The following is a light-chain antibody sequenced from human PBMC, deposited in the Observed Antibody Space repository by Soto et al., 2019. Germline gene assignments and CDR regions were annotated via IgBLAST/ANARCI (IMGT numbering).Light chain of an antibody. Sequence: QSALTQPASVSGSPGQSITIACTGTNRDVGSYNLVSWYQQRPGEAPKLIISEVRNRPSGISYRFTGSKSGNTTSLTISGLQAEDEADYYCSTWDDSLSGPVFGGGTKLTVL. J-gene: IGLJ3*02. CDR3: STWDDSLSGPV. CDR2: EVR. CDR1: NRDVGSYNL. V-gene: IGLV2-14*01.